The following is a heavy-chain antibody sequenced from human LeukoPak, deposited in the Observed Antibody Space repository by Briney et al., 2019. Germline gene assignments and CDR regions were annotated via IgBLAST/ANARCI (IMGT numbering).Heavy chain of an antibody. Sequence: GGALRLSCAASGFTFSSYAMSWVRQAPGKGLEWVSAISGSGGSTYYADSVKGRFTISRDNSKNTLYLQVNSLRAEDTAVYYCAKGGKWDVTPFDYWGQGTLVTVSS. V-gene: IGHV3-23*01. J-gene: IGHJ4*02. CDR1: GFTFSSYA. CDR3: AKGGKWDVTPFDY. CDR2: ISGSGGST. D-gene: IGHD1-26*01.